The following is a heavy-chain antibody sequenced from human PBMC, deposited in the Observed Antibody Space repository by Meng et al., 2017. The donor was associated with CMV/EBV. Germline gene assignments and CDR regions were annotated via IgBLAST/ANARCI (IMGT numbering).Heavy chain of an antibody. CDR1: GYTFTSYD. V-gene: IGHV1-8*01. D-gene: IGHD3-3*01. CDR2: MNPNSGNT. CDR3: ARELGTYDFWSGYLPNFDY. Sequence: ASVKVSCKASGYTFTSYDISWVRQATGQGLEWMGWMNPNSGNTGYAQKFQGRVTMTRNTSISTAYMELSSLRSEDTAVYYCARELGTYDFWSGYLPNFDYWGQGTLVTVSS. J-gene: IGHJ4*02.